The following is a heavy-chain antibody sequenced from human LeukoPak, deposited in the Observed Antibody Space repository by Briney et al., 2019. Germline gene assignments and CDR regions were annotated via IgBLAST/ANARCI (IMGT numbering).Heavy chain of an antibody. V-gene: IGHV3-23*01. CDR2: ISGSGGST. CDR3: ARDLDTAFDY. CDR1: GFTFSNYA. J-gene: IGHJ4*02. Sequence: GGSLRLSCAASGFTFSNYAMSWVRQAPGKGLEWVSGISGSGGSTYYADSVKGHFTISRDNSKNTLYLQMNSLRAEDTAVYYCARDLDTAFDYWGRGTLVTVSS.